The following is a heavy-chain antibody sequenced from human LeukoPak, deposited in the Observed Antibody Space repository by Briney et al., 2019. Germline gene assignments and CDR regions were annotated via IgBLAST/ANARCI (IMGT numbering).Heavy chain of an antibody. J-gene: IGHJ6*02. CDR1: GGSISSYY. V-gene: IGHV4-59*08. D-gene: IGHD6-6*01. CDR2: IYYSGST. Sequence: SETLSLTCTVSGGSISSYYWSWIRQPPGKGLEWIGYIYYSGSTNYNPSLKSRVTISVDTSKNQFSLKLSSVTAADTAVYYCAGGSSSGRYYYYYGMDDWGQGTTVTVSS. CDR3: AGGSSSGRYYYYYGMDD.